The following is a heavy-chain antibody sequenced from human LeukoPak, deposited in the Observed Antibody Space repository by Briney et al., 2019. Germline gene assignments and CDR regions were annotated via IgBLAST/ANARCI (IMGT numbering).Heavy chain of an antibody. CDR2: IYTSGST. V-gene: IGHV4-4*07. D-gene: IGHD3-22*01. J-gene: IGHJ3*02. CDR1: GGSISSYY. Sequence: PSETLSLTCTVSGGSISSYYWSWIRQPAGKGLEWIGRIYTSGSTNYNPSLKSRVTMSVDTSKNQFSLKLSSVTAADTAVYYCARAPTTNYYYDSSGYYYDAFDIRGQGTMVTVSS. CDR3: ARAPTTNYYYDSSGYYYDAFDI.